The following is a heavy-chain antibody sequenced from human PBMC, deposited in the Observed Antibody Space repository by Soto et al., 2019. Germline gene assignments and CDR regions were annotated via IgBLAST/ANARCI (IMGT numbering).Heavy chain of an antibody. CDR3: VRDQQWLLPVPLNFDY. CDR2: IYYSGST. Sequence: SETLSLTCTVSVGSISSSSYYWGWIRQPPGKGLEWIGSIYYSGSTYYNPSLKSRVAMTTDAATTTAYMELRSLTVDDTAVYYCVRDQQWLLPVPLNFDYWGQGTVVTVSS. CDR1: VGSISSSSYY. J-gene: IGHJ4*02. D-gene: IGHD6-19*01. V-gene: IGHV4-39*02.